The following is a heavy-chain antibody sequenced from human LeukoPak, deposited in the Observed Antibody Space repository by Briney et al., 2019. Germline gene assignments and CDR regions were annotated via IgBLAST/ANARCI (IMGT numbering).Heavy chain of an antibody. Sequence: GGSLRLSCAASGFTFSSYEMNWVRQASGKGLEWVSYISSSGSTIYYADSVRGRFTISRDNAKNSLYLQMNSLRAEDTAVYYCARQYYYDSSGYYDAYFQHWGQGTLVTVSS. D-gene: IGHD3-22*01. CDR2: ISSSGSTI. J-gene: IGHJ1*01. CDR1: GFTFSSYE. CDR3: ARQYYYDSSGYYDAYFQH. V-gene: IGHV3-48*03.